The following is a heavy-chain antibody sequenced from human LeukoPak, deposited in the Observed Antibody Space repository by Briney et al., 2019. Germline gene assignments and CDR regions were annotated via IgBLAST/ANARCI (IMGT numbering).Heavy chain of an antibody. D-gene: IGHD3-9*01. V-gene: IGHV3-23*01. CDR1: GVTISSNG. J-gene: IGHJ4*02. CDR2: ISGGGGST. Sequence: GGSLRLSCAASGVTISSNGMSWVRQSPGKGLEWVSAISGGGGSTYYADSVKGRFTISRDNSKNTLYLQMNSLRAEDTAVYYCAKFYLLSTGYFDFWGQGTLVTVSS. CDR3: AKFYLLSTGYFDF.